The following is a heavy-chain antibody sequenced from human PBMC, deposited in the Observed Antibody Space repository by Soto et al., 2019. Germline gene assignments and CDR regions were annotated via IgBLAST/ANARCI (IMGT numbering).Heavy chain of an antibody. D-gene: IGHD2-8*01. J-gene: IGHJ5*02. V-gene: IGHV1-18*01. CDR2: ISAYNGDT. Sequence: QIQLVQSGPEVKKPGASVRVSCKASGYTFSDHGCSWVRQGPGPGLEWLGWISAYNGDTVYAQQFHDRVTMTKDTSTRRAYMELRSLRSDDTAVYYCAKDRPRLTQQFNGVAWGQGTLVSVSA. CDR1: GYTFSDHG. CDR3: AKDRPRLTQQFNGVA.